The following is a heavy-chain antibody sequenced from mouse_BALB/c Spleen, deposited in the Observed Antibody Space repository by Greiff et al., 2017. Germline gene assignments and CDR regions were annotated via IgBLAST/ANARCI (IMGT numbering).Heavy chain of an antibody. D-gene: IGHD2-14*01. V-gene: IGHV14-3*02. CDR1: GFNIKDTY. J-gene: IGHJ1*01. CDR3: ADYREDERDWYFDD. CDR2: IDPANGNT. Sequence: VQLQQSGAELVKPGASVKLSCTASGFNIKDTYMHWVKQRPEQGLEWIGRIDPANGNTKYDPKFQGKATITADTSSNTAYLQLSSLTSEDTAVYYGADYREDERDWYFDDWGAGTTVTVSS.